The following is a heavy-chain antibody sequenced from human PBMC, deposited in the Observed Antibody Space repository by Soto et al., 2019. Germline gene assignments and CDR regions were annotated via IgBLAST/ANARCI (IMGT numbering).Heavy chain of an antibody. CDR1: GGSFSGYY. CDR2: INHSGST. D-gene: IGHD4-17*01. J-gene: IGHJ4*02. Sequence: KTSETLSLTCAVYGGSFSGYYWSWIRQPPGKGLEWIGEINHSGSTNYNPSLKSRVTISVDTSKNQFSLKLSSVTAADTAVYYCARVKWSGDYYFDYWGQGTLVTVSS. V-gene: IGHV4-34*01. CDR3: ARVKWSGDYYFDY.